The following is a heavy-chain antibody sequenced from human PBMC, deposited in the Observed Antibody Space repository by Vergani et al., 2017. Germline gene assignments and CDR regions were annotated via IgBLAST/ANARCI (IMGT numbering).Heavy chain of an antibody. Sequence: QVQLVESPGGVVQPGGSLRLSRAASGFTFSNFVMHWIRQAPGKGLEWLAYIGKDGINTRYRDAVKGRCTVSRDNSKDLLYLQMDSLRSEDTALYYCAKYLRDSTNGLPDSWGPGTLVIVSS. D-gene: IGHD2-21*02. V-gene: IGHV3-30*02. CDR1: GFTFSNFV. J-gene: IGHJ4*02. CDR2: IGKDGINT. CDR3: AKYLRDSTNGLPDS.